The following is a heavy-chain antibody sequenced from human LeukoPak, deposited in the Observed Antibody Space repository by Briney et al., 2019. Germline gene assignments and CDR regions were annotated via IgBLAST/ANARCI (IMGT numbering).Heavy chain of an antibody. V-gene: IGHV1-2*06. J-gene: IGHJ6*03. CDR2: INPNSGGT. Sequence: ASVKVSXKASGYTFTGYYMHWVRQAPGQGLEWMGRINPNSGGTNYAQKFQGRVTMTRDTSISTAYMELSRLRSDDTAVYYCARGGLRPRNWGSSYYYYYMDVWGKGTTVTVSS. CDR1: GYTFTGYY. CDR3: ARGGLRPRNWGSSYYYYYMDV. D-gene: IGHD7-27*01.